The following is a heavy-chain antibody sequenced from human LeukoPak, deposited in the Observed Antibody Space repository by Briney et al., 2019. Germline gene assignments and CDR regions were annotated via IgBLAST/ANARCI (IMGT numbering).Heavy chain of an antibody. CDR3: ARIGHYDSSGYSRIIDY. V-gene: IGHV4-34*01. D-gene: IGHD3-22*01. J-gene: IGHJ4*02. Sequence: SETLSLTCAVYGGSFSGYYWSWIRQPPGKGLEWIGEINHSGSTNYNPSLKSRVTISVDTSKNQFSLKLSSVTAADTAVYYCARIGHYDSSGYSRIIDYWGQGTLVTVSS. CDR1: GGSFSGYY. CDR2: INHSGST.